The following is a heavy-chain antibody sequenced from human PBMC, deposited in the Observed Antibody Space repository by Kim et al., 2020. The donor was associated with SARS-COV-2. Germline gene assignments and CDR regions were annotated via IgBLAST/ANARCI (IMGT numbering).Heavy chain of an antibody. Sequence: SVKDRFTISRDNAKNSLYLQMNSLRAEDTALYYCAKGNYDSSGYYPEFFGYWGQGTLVTVSS. J-gene: IGHJ4*02. D-gene: IGHD3-22*01. CDR3: AKGNYDSSGYYPEFFGY. V-gene: IGHV3-9*01.